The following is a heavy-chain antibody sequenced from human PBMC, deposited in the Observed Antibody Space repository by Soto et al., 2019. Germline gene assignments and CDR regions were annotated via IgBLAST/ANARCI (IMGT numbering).Heavy chain of an antibody. Sequence: EVQLLESGGGLVQPGGSLRLSCVGSGFTFINYAMNWVRQTPGKGLEWVSGISGGGDRTFDADSVKGRFTISRDNSKNTANLQMNSLRADDTAVYYCARKVLGSTSRPDWWYFDLWGRGTLVTVYS. CDR3: ARKVLGSTSRPDWWYFDL. CDR2: ISGGGDRT. J-gene: IGHJ2*01. D-gene: IGHD2-2*01. CDR1: GFTFINYA. V-gene: IGHV3-23*01.